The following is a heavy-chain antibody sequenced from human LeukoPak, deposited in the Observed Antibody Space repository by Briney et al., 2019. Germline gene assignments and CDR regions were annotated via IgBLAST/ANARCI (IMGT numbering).Heavy chain of an antibody. CDR1: GFTFDDYA. J-gene: IGHJ5*02. CDR2: INWNSGSI. D-gene: IGHD3-10*01. Sequence: GRSLRLSCAASGFTFDDYAMHWVRQAPGKGLEWVSGINWNSGSIGYADPVKGRFTISRDNAKNSLYLQMNSLRAEDTALYYCAKDNSRDGSGPNWFDPWGQGTLVTVSS. V-gene: IGHV3-9*01. CDR3: AKDNSRDGSGPNWFDP.